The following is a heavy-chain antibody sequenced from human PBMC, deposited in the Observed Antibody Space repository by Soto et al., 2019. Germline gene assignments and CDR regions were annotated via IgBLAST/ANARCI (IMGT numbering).Heavy chain of an antibody. Sequence: PGGSLRLSCAASWFTVSSNYMSWVRQAPGKGLEWVSVIYSGGSTYYADSVKGRFTISRDNSKNTLYLQMNSLRAEDTAVYYCARDHWDCSGGSCYYNWFDPWGQGTLVTVSS. J-gene: IGHJ5*02. CDR1: WFTVSSNY. CDR3: ARDHWDCSGGSCYYNWFDP. D-gene: IGHD2-15*01. CDR2: IYSGGST. V-gene: IGHV3-53*01.